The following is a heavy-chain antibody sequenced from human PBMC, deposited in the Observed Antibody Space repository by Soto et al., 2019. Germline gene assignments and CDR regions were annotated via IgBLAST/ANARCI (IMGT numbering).Heavy chain of an antibody. J-gene: IGHJ5*02. CDR3: ARIETGRVVTRPNWLDP. CDR2: IDPSGSYT. V-gene: IGHV5-10-1*01. CDR1: GYSFTSYW. D-gene: IGHD2-21*02. Sequence: PGESLKISCKGSGYSFTSYWISWVHQMPGKGLEWMGRIDPSGSYTNYSPSFQGHVTISADKSISTAYMELSSLRSEDTAVYYCARIETGRVVTRPNWLDPWGQGTLVTVSS.